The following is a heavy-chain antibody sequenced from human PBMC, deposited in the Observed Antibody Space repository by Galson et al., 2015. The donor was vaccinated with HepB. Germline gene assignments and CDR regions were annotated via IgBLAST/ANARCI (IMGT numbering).Heavy chain of an antibody. CDR3: AKVNSIAVAVPWDY. CDR1: GFTFSSYA. Sequence: SLRLSCAASGFTFSSYAMSWVRQAPGKGLEWVSAISGSGGSTYYADSVKGRFTISRDNSKNTLYLQMNSLRAEDTAVYYCAKVNSIAVAVPWDYWGQGTLVTVSS. CDR2: ISGSGGST. V-gene: IGHV3-23*01. J-gene: IGHJ4*02. D-gene: IGHD6-19*01.